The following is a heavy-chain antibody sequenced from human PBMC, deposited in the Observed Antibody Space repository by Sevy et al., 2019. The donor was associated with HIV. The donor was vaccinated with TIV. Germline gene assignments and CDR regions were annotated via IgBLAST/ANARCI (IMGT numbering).Heavy chain of an antibody. CDR1: GYSFTSHW. V-gene: IGHV5-51*01. CDR3: ARLNGYNYFWYFDL. Sequence: GESLKTSCKGSGYSFTSHWIGWVRQMPGKGLEWMGIIWPGDSETRYSPSFQGQLTISADKSISTAYLQWSTLKASDTAMYFCARLNGYNYFWYFDLRGRGTLVTVSS. J-gene: IGHJ2*01. CDR2: IWPGDSET. D-gene: IGHD5-12*01.